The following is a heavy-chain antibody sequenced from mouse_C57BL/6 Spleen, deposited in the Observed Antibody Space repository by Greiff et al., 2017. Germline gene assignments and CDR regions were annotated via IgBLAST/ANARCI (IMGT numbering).Heavy chain of an antibody. V-gene: IGHV1-4*01. D-gene: IGHD1-1*02. CDR3: AREKCYGYYAMDY. CDR1: GYTFTSYT. Sequence: VQLQQSGAELARPGASVKMSCKASGYTFTSYTMHWVKQRPGQGLEWIGYINPSSGYTKYNQKFKDKATLTADKSSSPAYMQLSSLTSEDSAVYYCAREKCYGYYAMDYWGQGTSVTVSS. J-gene: IGHJ4*01. CDR2: INPSSGYT.